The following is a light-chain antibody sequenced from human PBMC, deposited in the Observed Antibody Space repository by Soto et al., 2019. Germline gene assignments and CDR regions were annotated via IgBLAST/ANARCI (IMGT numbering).Light chain of an antibody. Sequence: EIVLTQSPGTLSLSPGERATLSCRSIQSVSSNLAWFQQKPGQAPRLLIYGASTRATGIPATFSGSGSGTEFTLTISSLQSEDFAVYYCQQYNNWPSHINFGPGTKVDIK. CDR3: QQYNNWPSHIN. CDR2: GAS. J-gene: IGKJ3*01. V-gene: IGKV3-15*01. CDR1: QSVSSN.